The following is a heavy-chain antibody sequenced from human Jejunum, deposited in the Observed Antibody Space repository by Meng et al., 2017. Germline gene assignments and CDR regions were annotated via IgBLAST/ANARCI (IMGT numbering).Heavy chain of an antibody. Sequence: SQTLSLTCAISGDSVSNNGAAWNWIRQSPSRGLEWLGRTYYRSQWLTDHAVSVKSRITITPDTPKNQFSLHLNPMTPEDTAVYYCARDPPWAHSAFAILGQGTMVTVSS. D-gene: IGHD7-27*01. CDR3: ARDPPWAHSAFAI. J-gene: IGHJ3*02. CDR2: TYYRSQWLT. V-gene: IGHV6-1*01. CDR1: GDSVSNNGAA.